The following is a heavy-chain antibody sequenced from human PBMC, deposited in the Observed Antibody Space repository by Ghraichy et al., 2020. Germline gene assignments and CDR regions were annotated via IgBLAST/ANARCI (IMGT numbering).Heavy chain of an antibody. V-gene: IGHV3-53*01. CDR2: MYSGDNT. D-gene: IGHD5-24*01. Sequence: ESLNISCAASGFTVSSNYMSWVRQAPGKGLEWVSIMYSGDNTYYADSVKGRFTISRDNSKNTLHLQMNSLRAEDTAVYYCARGMDYHGMDVWGQGTTVTVSS. J-gene: IGHJ6*02. CDR3: ARGMDYHGMDV. CDR1: GFTVSSNY.